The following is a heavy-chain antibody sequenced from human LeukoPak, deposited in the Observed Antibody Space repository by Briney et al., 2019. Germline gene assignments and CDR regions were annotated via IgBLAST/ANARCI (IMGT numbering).Heavy chain of an antibody. CDR2: IYYSGST. D-gene: IGHD2-2*01. CDR1: GGSISSSSYY. Sequence: PSETLSLTCTVSGGSISSSSYYWGWIRQPPGKGLEWIGSIYYSGSTNYNPSLKSRVTISVDTSKNQFSLKLSSVTAADTAVYYCARDNWYLGYQLGYFDYWGQGTLVTVSS. V-gene: IGHV4-39*07. CDR3: ARDNWYLGYQLGYFDY. J-gene: IGHJ4*02.